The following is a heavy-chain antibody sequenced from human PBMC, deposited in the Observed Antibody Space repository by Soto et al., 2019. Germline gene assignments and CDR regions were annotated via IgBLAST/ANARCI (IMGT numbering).Heavy chain of an antibody. V-gene: IGHV3-21*01. CDR3: ARSIAAAGSSFDY. Sequence: GGSLRLSCAASGFTFSSYSMNWVRQAPGKGLEWVSSISSNSSYIYYADSVKGRFTISRDNAKNSLYLQMNSLRAEDTAVYYCARSIAAAGSSFDYWGQGTLVTVSS. D-gene: IGHD6-13*01. CDR2: ISSNSSYI. CDR1: GFTFSSYS. J-gene: IGHJ4*02.